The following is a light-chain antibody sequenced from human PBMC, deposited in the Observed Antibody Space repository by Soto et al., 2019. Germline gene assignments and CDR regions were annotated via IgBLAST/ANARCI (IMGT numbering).Light chain of an antibody. Sequence: EIVLTQSQATLCVSPRERCDLXHKASQSVSSKLAWYRQRPGQAPRLVIYDTSTRATGVPARFSGSGSGTEFTLTISSLQSEDFGVYYCQQYNDWFSITFGQGTRLEIK. CDR2: DTS. V-gene: IGKV3-15*01. J-gene: IGKJ5*01. CDR3: QQYNDWFSIT. CDR1: QSVSSK.